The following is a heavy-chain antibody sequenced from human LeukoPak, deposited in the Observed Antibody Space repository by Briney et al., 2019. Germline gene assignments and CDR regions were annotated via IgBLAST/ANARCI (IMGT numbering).Heavy chain of an antibody. D-gene: IGHD6-19*01. CDR3: ARRGASLVVSGTRRSFDD. V-gene: IGHV4-4*07. Sequence: SSETLSLTCTVSGDSVTTYYLNWVRQPAGKGLEWIGRIYTNGFTNYSPSLKSRVTMSLDTSKNQFSLRLTSVTAADTAVYYCARRGASLVVSGTRRSFDDWGQGTLVTVSS. CDR2: IYTNGFT. CDR1: GDSVTTYY. J-gene: IGHJ4*02.